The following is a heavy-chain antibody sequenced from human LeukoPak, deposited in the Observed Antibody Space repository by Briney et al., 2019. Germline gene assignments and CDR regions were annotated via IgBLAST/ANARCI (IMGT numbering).Heavy chain of an antibody. D-gene: IGHD1-26*01. J-gene: IGHJ3*02. Sequence: GGSLRLSCAASGFTFSYYWMSWVRQAPGKGLEWVANIKQDGSEKYYVDSVKGRSTISRDIAKNSLYLQMNSLRAEDTAVYYCARTWEGAFDIWGQGTMVTVSS. CDR1: GFTFSYYW. CDR3: ARTWEGAFDI. V-gene: IGHV3-7*01. CDR2: IKQDGSEK.